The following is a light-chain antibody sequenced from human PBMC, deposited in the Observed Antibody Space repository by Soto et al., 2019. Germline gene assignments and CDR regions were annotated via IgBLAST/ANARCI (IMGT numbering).Light chain of an antibody. Sequence: QSVLTQPPSASVTPGQRVTISCSGSSSNIGSHVVYWYQQLAGTAAKLLMYNNNQRPSGVPDRFSGSKSGTSASLAISGLQSEDEADYYCAVWDDSLDGWVFGGGTKLTVL. V-gene: IGLV1-44*01. CDR3: AVWDDSLDGWV. J-gene: IGLJ3*02. CDR1: SSNIGSHV. CDR2: NNN.